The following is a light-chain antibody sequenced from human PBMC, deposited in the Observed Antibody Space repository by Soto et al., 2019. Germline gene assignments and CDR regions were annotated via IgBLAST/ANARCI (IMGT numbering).Light chain of an antibody. CDR3: MQGTHWPYT. V-gene: IGKV2-28*01. CDR1: QSLIHSNGYNY. CDR2: LGS. J-gene: IGKJ2*01. Sequence: DIVMTQSPLSLPVTPGEPASISCRSSQSLIHSNGYNYLDWYLQKPGQPPQLLIYLGSSRASGVPDRFSGSGSDTDFTLKISRVEAEDVAVYYCMQGTHWPYTFGQGTQLEIK.